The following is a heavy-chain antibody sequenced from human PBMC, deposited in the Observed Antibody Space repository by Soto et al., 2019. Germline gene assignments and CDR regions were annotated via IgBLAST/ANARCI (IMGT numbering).Heavy chain of an antibody. D-gene: IGHD6-6*01. CDR3: ARTLSSSSYDAFDI. V-gene: IGHV5-51*01. CDR2: IYPGDSDT. Sequence: GESLKISCKGSGYSFTSYWIGWVRQMPGKGLEWMEIIYPGDSDTRYSPSFQGQVTISADKSISTAYLQRSSLKASDTAMYYCARTLSSSSYDAFDIWGQGTMVTVSS. J-gene: IGHJ3*02. CDR1: GYSFTSYW.